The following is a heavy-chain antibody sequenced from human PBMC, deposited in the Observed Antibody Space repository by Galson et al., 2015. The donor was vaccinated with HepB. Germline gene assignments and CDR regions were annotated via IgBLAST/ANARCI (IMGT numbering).Heavy chain of an antibody. CDR2: IYWDDDK. CDR3: AHHMVRGVSNWFDP. D-gene: IGHD3-10*01. CDR1: GFSLSTSGVG. Sequence: PALVKPPQTLTLTCTFSGFSLSTSGVGVGWIRQPPGKALEWLALIYWDDDKRYSPSLKSRLTITKDTSKNQVVLTMTNMDPVDTATYYCAHHMVRGVSNWFDPWGQGTLVTVSS. J-gene: IGHJ5*02. V-gene: IGHV2-5*02.